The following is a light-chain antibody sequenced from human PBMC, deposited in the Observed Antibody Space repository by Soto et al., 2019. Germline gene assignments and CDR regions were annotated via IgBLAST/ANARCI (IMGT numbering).Light chain of an antibody. CDR3: SSYTSSNIWV. J-gene: IGLJ3*02. V-gene: IGLV2-14*01. CDR1: SSDVGGYNY. Sequence: QSALTQPASVSGSPGQSLTISCTGTSSDVGGYNYVCWYQHHPGKAPKLMIYEVINRPSGVSNRFSGSKSGNTASLTISGLQAEDEADYYCSSYTSSNIWVFGGGTKLTVL. CDR2: EVI.